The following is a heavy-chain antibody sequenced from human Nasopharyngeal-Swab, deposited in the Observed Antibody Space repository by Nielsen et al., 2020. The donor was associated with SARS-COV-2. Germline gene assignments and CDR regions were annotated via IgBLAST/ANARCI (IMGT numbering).Heavy chain of an antibody. Sequence: SLKLSCASSGFPFSSYVMSLVRHAPGKGLEWVSAITGLGSGSYYADSAKGRFTISRDTSKNTLFLHLNSLRVEYTVVYYCTTSLSYGTSWYRYNFWGQGTLVTVSS. D-gene: IGHD6-13*01. J-gene: IGHJ4*02. CDR1: GFPFSSYV. CDR3: TTSLSYGTSWYRYNF. V-gene: IGHV3-23*01. CDR2: ITGLGSGS.